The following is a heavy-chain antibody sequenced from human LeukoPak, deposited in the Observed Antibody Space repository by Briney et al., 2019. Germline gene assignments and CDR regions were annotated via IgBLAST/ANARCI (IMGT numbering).Heavy chain of an antibody. CDR2: ISGSGGST. J-gene: IGHJ4*02. Sequence: PGGSLRLSCAASGFTFSSYAMSWVRQAPGKGLEWVSAISGSGGSTYYADSVKGRFTISRDNSKNTLYLQMNSLRAEDTAVYYCAKDGGYSNSGVSLRVPDYWGQGTLVTVSS. D-gene: IGHD4-11*01. CDR1: GFTFSSYA. CDR3: AKDGGYSNSGVSLRVPDY. V-gene: IGHV3-23*01.